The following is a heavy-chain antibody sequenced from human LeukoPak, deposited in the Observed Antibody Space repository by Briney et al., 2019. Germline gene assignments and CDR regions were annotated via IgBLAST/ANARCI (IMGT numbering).Heavy chain of an antibody. CDR1: GYTFTSYG. Sequence: ASVKVSCKASGYTFTSYGISWVRQAPGQGLEWMGWISAYNGNTNYAQKLQGRVTMTTGTSTSTAYMELRSLRSDDTAVYYCARAPDTAMGPYYYYYMDVWGKGTTVTVSS. CDR2: ISAYNGNT. V-gene: IGHV1-18*01. D-gene: IGHD5-18*01. CDR3: ARAPDTAMGPYYYYYMDV. J-gene: IGHJ6*03.